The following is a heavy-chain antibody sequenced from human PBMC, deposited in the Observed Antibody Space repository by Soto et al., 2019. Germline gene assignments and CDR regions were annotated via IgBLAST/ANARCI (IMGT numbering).Heavy chain of an antibody. CDR2: IVVGSGNT. J-gene: IGHJ6*02. CDR1: GFTFTSSA. Sequence: GASVKVSFKASGFTFTSSAVQWVRHARVQRLEWIGWIVVGSGNTNYAQKFQERVTITRDMSTSTAYMELSSLRSEDTAVYYCAATLKGYCSGGSCPRYYYGMDVWGQGTTVTVSS. V-gene: IGHV1-58*01. CDR3: AATLKGYCSGGSCPRYYYGMDV. D-gene: IGHD2-15*01.